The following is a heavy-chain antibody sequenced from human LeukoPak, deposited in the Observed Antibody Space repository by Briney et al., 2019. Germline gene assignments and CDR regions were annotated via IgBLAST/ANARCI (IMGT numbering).Heavy chain of an antibody. CDR2: IIPIFGTA. V-gene: IGHV1-69*05. D-gene: IGHD6-6*01. CDR3: ASMSIAARHWGQ. Sequence: GASVKVSCKASGGTFSSYAISWVRQAPGQGLEWMGGIIPIFGTANYAQKFQGRVTITTDESTSTAYMELSSLRSEDTAVYYCASMSIAARHWGQWGQGTLVTVSS. CDR1: GGTFSSYA. J-gene: IGHJ4*02.